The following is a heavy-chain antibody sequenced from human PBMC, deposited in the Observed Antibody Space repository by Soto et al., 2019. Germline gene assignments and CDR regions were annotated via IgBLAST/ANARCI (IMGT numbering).Heavy chain of an antibody. CDR1: GFTFDDYA. V-gene: IGHV3-9*01. CDR3: AKGLRYCSSASCYFLPRVDDQ. CDR2: ISSNSGSV. D-gene: IGHD2-2*01. J-gene: IGHJ5*02. Sequence: PGGSLRLSCAASGFTFDDYAMHWVRQAPGKGLEWVSGISSNSGSVGYADSVQGRFTISRDNAKNSLYLQMNSLRAEDTALYYCAKGLRYCSSASCYFLPRVDDQWGQGTLVTFSS.